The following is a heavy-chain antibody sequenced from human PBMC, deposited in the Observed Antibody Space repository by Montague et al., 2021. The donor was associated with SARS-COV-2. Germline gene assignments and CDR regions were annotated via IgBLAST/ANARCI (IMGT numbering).Heavy chain of an antibody. CDR2: INHDGST. Sequence: SETLSLTCAVYGSSFNDYFWTWIRQPPGKGLEWIGEINHDGSTNYNPSLKSRLTISVDTSKNQFSLNLTSVTAADAAVYYCARARGDRAVLIITYYYYHGMDVWGQGTTVTVSS. D-gene: IGHD2-8*01. V-gene: IGHV4-34*01. CDR1: GSSFNDYF. J-gene: IGHJ6*02. CDR3: ARARGDRAVLIITYYYYHGMDV.